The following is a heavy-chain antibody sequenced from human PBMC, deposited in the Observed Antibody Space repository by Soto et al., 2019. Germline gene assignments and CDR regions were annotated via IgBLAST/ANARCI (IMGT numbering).Heavy chain of an antibody. CDR3: ARHCHYYDILTGYENWFDP. V-gene: IGHV4-39*01. CDR1: GGSISSSSYY. J-gene: IGHJ5*02. Sequence: QLQLQESGPGLVKPSETLSLTCTVSGGSISSSSYYWGWIRQPPGKGLEWIGSIYYSGRTYYNPSLKSRVTISVDTSKNQLSLKLSSVTAADAAVYYCARHCHYYDILTGYENWFDPWGQGTLVTVSS. CDR2: IYYSGRT. D-gene: IGHD3-9*01.